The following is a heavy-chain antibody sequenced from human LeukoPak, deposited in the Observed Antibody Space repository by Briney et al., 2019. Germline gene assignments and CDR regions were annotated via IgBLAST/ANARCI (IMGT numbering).Heavy chain of an antibody. CDR2: IASSGSTI. V-gene: IGHV3-48*03. CDR1: GFTFSNYE. J-gene: IGHJ1*01. D-gene: IGHD3-22*01. CDR3: ATSRGYFFRWFQH. Sequence: GGSLRLSCSASGFTFSNYEMNWVRQAPGKGLEWVSYIASSGSTIYYADSVKGRFTTSRDNAKSSLYLQMNSLRADDTAVYYCATSRGYFFRWFQHWGQGTLVTVSS.